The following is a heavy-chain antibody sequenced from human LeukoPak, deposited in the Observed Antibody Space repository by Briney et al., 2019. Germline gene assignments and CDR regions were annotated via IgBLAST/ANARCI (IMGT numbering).Heavy chain of an antibody. Sequence: GGSLRLSCAASGFTFSSYSMKWVRQAPARGVEGVSSISISSSYIFYAASVKGRFTISRDNPKNSLYLQMNSLRAEDTAVYYCARALIKGATLSAFDIWGQGTMVTVSS. V-gene: IGHV3-21*01. CDR2: ISISSSYI. CDR1: GFTFSSYS. D-gene: IGHD5-24*01. J-gene: IGHJ3*02. CDR3: ARALIKGATLSAFDI.